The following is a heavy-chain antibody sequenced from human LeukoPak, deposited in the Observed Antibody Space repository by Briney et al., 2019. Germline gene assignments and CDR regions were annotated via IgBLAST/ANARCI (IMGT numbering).Heavy chain of an antibody. Sequence: SETLSLTCTVSGGSISSSSYYWGWIRQPPGKGLEWIGSIYYSGSTYYNPSLKSRVAMSVDTSTNQLSLRLSSVTAADTAMYYCARHEDMGYFVVGDSPVDAFDIWGQGTMVAVSS. V-gene: IGHV4-39*01. CDR2: IYYSGST. D-gene: IGHD2-21*01. CDR1: GGSISSSSYY. J-gene: IGHJ3*02. CDR3: ARHEDMGYFVVGDSPVDAFDI.